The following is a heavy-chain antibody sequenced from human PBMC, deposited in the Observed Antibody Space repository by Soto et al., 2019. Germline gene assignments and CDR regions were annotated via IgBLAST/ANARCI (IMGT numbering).Heavy chain of an antibody. D-gene: IGHD3-3*01. V-gene: IGHV3-21*01. CDR1: GFTFSSYS. CDR3: AKDIRPACEWLLSD. Sequence: GGSLRVSCAASGFTFSSYSMNWGRQAPGKGLEWVSSISSSSSNIYYADSVKGRFTISRDNAKNSLYLQMNSLRAEDTAVYYCAKDIRPACEWLLSDWGQGTMVTVSS. J-gene: IGHJ3*01. CDR2: ISSSSSNI.